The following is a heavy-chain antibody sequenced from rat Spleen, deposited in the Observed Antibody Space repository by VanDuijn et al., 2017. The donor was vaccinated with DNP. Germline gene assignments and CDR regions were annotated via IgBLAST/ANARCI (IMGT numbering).Heavy chain of an antibody. Sequence: QVQLKESGPGLVQPSQTLSLTCTVSGFSLADYSVHWVRQPPGKGLEWLGRIRANGITDYNSGLKSRLRISRDTSKSQVFLKMNSLQTEDTAMYFCARYYGYNPPYAMDAWGQGTSVTVSS. CDR3: ARYYGYNPPYAMDA. D-gene: IGHD1-9*01. CDR1: GFSLADYS. J-gene: IGHJ4*01. CDR2: IRANGIT. V-gene: IGHV2-19*01.